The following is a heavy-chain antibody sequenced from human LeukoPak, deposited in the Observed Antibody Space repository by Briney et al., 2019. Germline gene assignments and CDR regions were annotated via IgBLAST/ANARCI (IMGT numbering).Heavy chain of an antibody. V-gene: IGHV3-21*01. CDR3: ARDRPDDYVWGSYRYFGY. Sequence: GGSLRLSCAASGFTFSSYSMNWVRQAPGKGLEWVSSISSSSYIYYADSVKGRFTISRDNAKNSLYLQMNSLRAEDTAVYYCARDRPDDYVWGSYRYFGYWGQGTLVTVSS. CDR1: GFTFSSYS. J-gene: IGHJ4*02. CDR2: ISSSSYI. D-gene: IGHD3-16*02.